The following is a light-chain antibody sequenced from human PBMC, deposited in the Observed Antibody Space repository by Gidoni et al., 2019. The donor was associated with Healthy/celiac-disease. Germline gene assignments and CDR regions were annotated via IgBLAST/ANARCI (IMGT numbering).Light chain of an antibody. Sequence: DIQMTQSPSTLSASVGDRVTITCRASQSISSWLAWYQQKPGKAPKLLIYKASSLESGVPSRFSGRGSGTEFTLTLSSLQPDAFATYYCQQYNSYPWTFXQXTKVDIK. CDR1: QSISSW. CDR2: KAS. J-gene: IGKJ1*01. CDR3: QQYNSYPWT. V-gene: IGKV1-5*03.